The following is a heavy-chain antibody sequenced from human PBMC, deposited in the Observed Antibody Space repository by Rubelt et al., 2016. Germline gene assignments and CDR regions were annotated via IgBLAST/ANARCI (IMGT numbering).Heavy chain of an antibody. CDR1: GGSISGYY. J-gene: IGHJ4*02. CDR3: ATYGSGTYYEFFDY. CDR2: IFYRWST. Sequence: QLQLQESGPGLVKPSETLSLPCTVPGGSISGYYWSWIRQPPGKGLEWLGCIFYRWSTNYNPSPKSRVSIALDTSKRWLSLSLGAVTAAYTAVYYCATYGSGTYYEFFDYWGQGTLVTVSS. V-gene: IGHV4-59*01. D-gene: IGHD3-10*01.